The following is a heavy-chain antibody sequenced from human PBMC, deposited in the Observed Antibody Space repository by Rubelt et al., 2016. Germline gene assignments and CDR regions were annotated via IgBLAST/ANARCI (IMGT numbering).Heavy chain of an antibody. CDR2: IGAYNGNK. CDR3: ARDRTWLVPGLDAFDI. D-gene: IGHD6-19*01. Sequence: QVQLVQSGAEVKKPGASVKVSCKASGYTFTSYGISWVRQAPGQGLEWMGWIGAYNGNKNYAQKLQGRVTMTTDTSTSTADMGLRSLRSDDTAVYYCARDRTWLVPGLDAFDIWGQGTMVTVSS. V-gene: IGHV1-18*01. CDR1: GYTFTSYG. J-gene: IGHJ3*02.